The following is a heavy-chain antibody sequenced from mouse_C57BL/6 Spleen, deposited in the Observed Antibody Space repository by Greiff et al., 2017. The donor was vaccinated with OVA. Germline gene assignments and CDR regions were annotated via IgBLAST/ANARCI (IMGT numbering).Heavy chain of an antibody. CDR1: GYTFTDYY. D-gene: IGHD2-2*01. CDR3: ARGRVTTSFDY. J-gene: IGHJ2*01. CDR2: INPNNGGT. V-gene: IGHV1-26*01. Sequence: EVQLQQSGPELVKPGASVKISCKASGYTFTDYYMNWVKQSHGKSLEWIGDINPNNGGTSYNQKFKGKATLTVDKSSSTAYMELRSLTSEDSAVYYCARGRVTTSFDYWGQGTTLTVSS.